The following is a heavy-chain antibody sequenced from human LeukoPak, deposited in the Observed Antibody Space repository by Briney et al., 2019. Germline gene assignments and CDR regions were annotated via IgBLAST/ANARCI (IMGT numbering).Heavy chain of an antibody. Sequence: SETLSLTCSVSGGSISSYYWSWIRQPPGKGLEWIGYIYYSGSTNYNPSLKSRVTISVDTSKNQFSLKLSSVTAADTAVYYCARDLTRWFDPWGQGTLVTVSS. J-gene: IGHJ5*02. V-gene: IGHV4-59*01. D-gene: IGHD4-23*01. CDR2: IYYSGST. CDR3: ARDLTRWFDP. CDR1: GGSISSYY.